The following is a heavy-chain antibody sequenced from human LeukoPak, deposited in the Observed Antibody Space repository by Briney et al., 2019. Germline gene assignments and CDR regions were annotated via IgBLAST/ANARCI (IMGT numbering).Heavy chain of an antibody. CDR2: INPSGGST. V-gene: IGHV1-46*01. J-gene: IGHJ4*02. Sequence: ASVEVSCKASGYNLTTYYIHWVRQAPGQGLEWMGVINPSGGSTTYAQNFQGRVAMTMDTSTGTVYMELSSLRSDDTAVYFCARDWNFYGNSYFFDFWGQGTLVTVSS. CDR1: GYNLTTYY. CDR3: ARDWNFYGNSYFFDF. D-gene: IGHD4-23*01.